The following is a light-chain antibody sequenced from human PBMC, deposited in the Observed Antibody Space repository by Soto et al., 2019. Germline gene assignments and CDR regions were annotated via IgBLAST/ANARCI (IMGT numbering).Light chain of an antibody. V-gene: IGLV2-14*01. Sequence: QSVLTQPASVSGSPGQSITISCTGTSSDVGAYNYVAWYQQHPGKVPKLMIFEVSNRPSGVSNRFSGSKSGNTASLTISGLQAEDEADYYCISHTSSGTYVFGSGTKVTVL. CDR2: EVS. CDR1: SSDVGAYNY. CDR3: ISHTSSGTYV. J-gene: IGLJ1*01.